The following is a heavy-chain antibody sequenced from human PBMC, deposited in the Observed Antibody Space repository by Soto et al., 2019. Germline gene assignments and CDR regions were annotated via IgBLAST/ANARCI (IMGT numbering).Heavy chain of an antibody. CDR1: GISLSTRGVD. J-gene: IGHJ1*01. V-gene: IGHV2-5*02. CDR2: IYWDDDK. CDR3: AHKGGQLAFAEYFQH. D-gene: IGHD6-13*01. Sequence: QITLKESGPTLVKPTQTHTLNCTFSGISLSTRGVDVGWIRQPPEKALEWLALIYWDDDKPYSPYLKSRLTINKDTSKNQVVLTMTNMDPVDTATYYCAHKGGQLAFAEYFQHWGQGTLVTVSS.